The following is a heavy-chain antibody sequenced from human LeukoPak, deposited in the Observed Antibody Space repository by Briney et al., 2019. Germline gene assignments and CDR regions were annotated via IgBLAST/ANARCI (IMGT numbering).Heavy chain of an antibody. J-gene: IGHJ4*02. CDR3: ASGPRHGYRRSWFGY. Sequence: SETLSLTCTVSGGSISSYYWSWIRQPPGKGLEWIGYIYYSGSTNYNPSLKSRVTISVDTSKNQFSLKLSSVTAADTAVYYCASGPRHGYRRSWFGYWGPGALVTVS. CDR1: GGSISSYY. CDR2: IYYSGST. V-gene: IGHV4-59*01. D-gene: IGHD6-13*01.